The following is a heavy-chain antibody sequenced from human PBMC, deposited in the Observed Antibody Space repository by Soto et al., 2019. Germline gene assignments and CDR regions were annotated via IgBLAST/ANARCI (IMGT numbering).Heavy chain of an antibody. CDR1: GFTFDDYE. V-gene: IGHV3-48*03. Sequence: PWGSLRLAGAASGFTFDDYEMIWVRQAPGKGLEWVSYITGGGRTKYYADSVKGRFTVSRDNAKNSLYLQMNSLRAEDTAIYYCARDKGYSLNYYYGMDVWGQGTTVTVSS. CDR3: ARDKGYSLNYYYGMDV. J-gene: IGHJ6*02. CDR2: ITGGGRTK. D-gene: IGHD4-4*01.